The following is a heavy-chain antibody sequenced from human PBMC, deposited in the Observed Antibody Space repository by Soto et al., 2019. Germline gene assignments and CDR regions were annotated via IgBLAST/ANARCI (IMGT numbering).Heavy chain of an antibody. CDR3: ARVMITFGGVIADFDYYYYMDV. J-gene: IGHJ6*03. CDR1: GYTFTSYG. Sequence: GASVKVSCKASGYTFTSYGISWVRQAPGQGLERMGWISAYNGNTNYAQKLQGRVTMTTDTSTSTAYMELRSLRSDDTAVYYCARVMITFGGVIADFDYYYYMDVWGKGTTVTVSS. V-gene: IGHV1-18*01. CDR2: ISAYNGNT. D-gene: IGHD3-16*02.